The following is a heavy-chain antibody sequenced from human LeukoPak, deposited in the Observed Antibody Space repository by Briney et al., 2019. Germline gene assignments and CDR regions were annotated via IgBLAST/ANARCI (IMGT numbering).Heavy chain of an antibody. V-gene: IGHV1-69*05. Sequence: SVKVSCKASGGTFSSYAVSWVRQAPGQGLEWMGRIIPIFGTANYAQKFQGRVTITTDESTSTAYMELSSLRSEDTAVYYCARAVVVVPAAMDYWGQGTLVTVSS. D-gene: IGHD2-2*01. CDR2: IIPIFGTA. CDR3: ARAVVVVPAAMDY. CDR1: GGTFSSYA. J-gene: IGHJ4*02.